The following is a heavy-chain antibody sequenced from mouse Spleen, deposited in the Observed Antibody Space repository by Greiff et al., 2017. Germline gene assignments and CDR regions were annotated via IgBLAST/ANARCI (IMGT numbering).Heavy chain of an antibody. D-gene: IGHD2-12*01. Sequence: EVKLQESGPELVKPGASVKMSCKASGYTFTDYNMHWVKQSHGKSLEWIGYINPNNGGTSYNQKFKGKATLTLNKSSSTAYMELRSLTSEDSAVYYCARRDFTSEAMDYWGQGTSVTVSS. CDR3: ARRDFTSEAMDY. CDR1: GYTFTDYN. CDR2: INPNNGGT. J-gene: IGHJ4*01. V-gene: IGHV1-22*01.